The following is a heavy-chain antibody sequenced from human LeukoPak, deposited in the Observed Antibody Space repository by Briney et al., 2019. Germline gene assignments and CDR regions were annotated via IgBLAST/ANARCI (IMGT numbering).Heavy chain of an antibody. CDR3: AKMNYVPTGGGPPLDN. Sequence: GGSLRLSCAASGFTFSPYSMNWVRQAPGEGLEWVSSIGGSSTSIYYADSVKGRFTISRDNAKNSLFLQMNSLRAEDTAVYYCAKMNYVPTGGGPPLDNGGKEPLVTAPS. V-gene: IGHV3-21*01. CDR2: IGGSSTSI. CDR1: GFTFSPYS. J-gene: IGHJ4*02. D-gene: IGHD1-7*01.